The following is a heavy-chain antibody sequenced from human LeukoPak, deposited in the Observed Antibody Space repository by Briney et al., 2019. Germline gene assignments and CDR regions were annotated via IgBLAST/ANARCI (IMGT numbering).Heavy chain of an antibody. D-gene: IGHD3-3*01. J-gene: IGHJ4*02. V-gene: IGHV3-23*01. Sequence: PGGSLRLSCAASGFTFSNYAMNWVRQTPGKGLEWVSGISGSGGTTYYADSVKGRFTVSRDNSKNTLYLQMNSLRAEDTAVYYCAKATVFGVVDYFDYWGQGTLVTVSS. CDR1: GFTFSNYA. CDR3: AKATVFGVVDYFDY. CDR2: ISGSGGTT.